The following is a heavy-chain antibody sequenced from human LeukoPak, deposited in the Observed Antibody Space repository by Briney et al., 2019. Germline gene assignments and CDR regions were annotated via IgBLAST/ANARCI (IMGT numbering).Heavy chain of an antibody. CDR1: GGSISSYY. CDR3: ARGSTGGYGDYLKGVIYFDY. V-gene: IGHV4-59*01. Sequence: SETLSHTCTVSGGSISSYYWSWIRQPPGKGLEWIGYIYYSGSTNYNPSLKSRVTISVDTSKNQFSLKLSSVTAADTAVYYCARGSTGGYGDYLKGVIYFDYWGQGTLVTVSS. J-gene: IGHJ4*02. CDR2: IYYSGST. D-gene: IGHD4-17*01.